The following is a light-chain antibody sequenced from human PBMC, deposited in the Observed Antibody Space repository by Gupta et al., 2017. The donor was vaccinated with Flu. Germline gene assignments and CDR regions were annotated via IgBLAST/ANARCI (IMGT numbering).Light chain of an antibody. Sequence: RVTISCSGSSSNIGSKNVSWYHQLPLTAPKLLIYSDNQRPSGVPDRFSGSKSGTSASLAISGLQAEDEADYYCAAGYDSLNGYVFGNGTKVTVL. CDR3: AAGYDSLNGYV. V-gene: IGLV1-44*01. CDR2: SDN. CDR1: SSNIGSKN. J-gene: IGLJ1*01.